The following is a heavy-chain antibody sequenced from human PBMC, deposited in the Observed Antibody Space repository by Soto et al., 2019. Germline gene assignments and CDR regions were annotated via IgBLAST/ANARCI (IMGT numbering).Heavy chain of an antibody. D-gene: IGHD4-4*01. J-gene: IGHJ4*02. CDR2: ISYDGSNK. V-gene: IGHV3-30-3*01. CDR3: ARAPVVTTLLGYFDY. Sequence: GGSLRLSCAASGFTFSSYAMHWVRQAPGKGLEWVAVISYDGSNKYYADSVKGRFTISRDNSKNTLYLQMNSLRAEDTAVYYCARAPVVTTLLGYFDYWGQGTLVTVSS. CDR1: GFTFSSYA.